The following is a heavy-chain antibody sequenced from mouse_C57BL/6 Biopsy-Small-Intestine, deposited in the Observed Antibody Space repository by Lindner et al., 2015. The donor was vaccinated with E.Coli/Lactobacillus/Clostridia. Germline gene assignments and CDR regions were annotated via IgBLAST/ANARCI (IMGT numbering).Heavy chain of an antibody. V-gene: IGHV14-2*01. D-gene: IGHD1-1*01. CDR3: TTSYAGYAMDY. CDR1: GFNIKDYY. Sequence: VQLQESGAEVVKPGASVKLSCTASGFNIKDYYIHWVKQRTEQGLEWIGRIDPEDGEIKYAPKFQGEATITSDTSSNTAYLQLSSLTSEDTAVYYCTTSYAGYAMDYWGQGTSVTVSS. CDR2: IDPEDGEI. J-gene: IGHJ4*01.